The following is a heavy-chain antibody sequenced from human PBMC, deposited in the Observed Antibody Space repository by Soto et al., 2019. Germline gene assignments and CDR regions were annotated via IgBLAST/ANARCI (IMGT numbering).Heavy chain of an antibody. CDR3: AKDRRWLRPDY. D-gene: IGHD5-12*01. CDR2: ISYDGSNK. Sequence: GGSLRLSCAASGFTFSSYGMHWVRQAPGKGLEWVAVISYDGSNKYYADSVKGRFTISRDNSKNTLYLQMNSLRAEDTAVYYCAKDRRWLRPDYWGQGTLVTVSS. J-gene: IGHJ4*02. V-gene: IGHV3-30*18. CDR1: GFTFSSYG.